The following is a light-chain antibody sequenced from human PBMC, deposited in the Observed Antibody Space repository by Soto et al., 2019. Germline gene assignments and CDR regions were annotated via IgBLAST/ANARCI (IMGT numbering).Light chain of an antibody. CDR3: CSYTSSTTWV. V-gene: IGLV2-14*03. J-gene: IGLJ3*02. Sequence: QSALTQPASVSRSPGQSITISCTGTSSDVGGYNYVSWYQQHPGKAPKLMLYDVGSRPSGVSNRFSGSKSGNTASLTTSGLQAEDEGDYYCCSYTSSTTWVFGEGTKVTVL. CDR2: DVG. CDR1: SSDVGGYNY.